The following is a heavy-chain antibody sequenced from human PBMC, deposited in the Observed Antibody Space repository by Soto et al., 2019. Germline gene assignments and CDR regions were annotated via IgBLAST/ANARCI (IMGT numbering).Heavy chain of an antibody. V-gene: IGHV3-30-3*01. CDR3: ASERGAHDVFDM. Sequence: QVHLVESGGGVVQPGMSLRLSCAASGFTFSTYVIHWVRQAPGKGVEWVAVMSYDGNSKSYADSVKGRFTISRDNSKNTLYLQMNSLKTDDTAIYYCASERGAHDVFDMWGQGTMVTVSS. J-gene: IGHJ3*02. CDR1: GFTFSTYV. CDR2: MSYDGNSK. D-gene: IGHD2-15*01.